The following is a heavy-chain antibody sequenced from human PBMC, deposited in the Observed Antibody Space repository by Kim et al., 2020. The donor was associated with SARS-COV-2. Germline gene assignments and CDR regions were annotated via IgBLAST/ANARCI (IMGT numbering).Heavy chain of an antibody. CDR3: ASVRGH. J-gene: IGHJ4*02. CDR2: GSGGST. V-gene: IGHV3-23*01. Sequence: GSGGSTYYAASVKGRFTISRDNSKNTLYLQMNSLRAEDTAVYSCASVRGHWGQGTLVTVSS. D-gene: IGHD3-10*01.